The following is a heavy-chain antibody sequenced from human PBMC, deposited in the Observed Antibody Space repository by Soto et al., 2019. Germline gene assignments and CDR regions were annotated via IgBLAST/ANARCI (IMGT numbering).Heavy chain of an antibody. D-gene: IGHD6-19*01. CDR1: GVTFSSYA. J-gene: IGHJ4*02. Sequence: QVQLVQSGAEVKKPGSSVKVSCKASGVTFSSYAIRWVRQAPGQGLEWMGGIIPSFGTANYAQKFQGRVTITADESTSTAYMELSSLRSEDTAVYYCARTIPPSSGRPEYYFDYWGKGTLVTVSS. CDR2: IIPSFGTA. V-gene: IGHV1-69*01. CDR3: ARTIPPSSGRPEYYFDY.